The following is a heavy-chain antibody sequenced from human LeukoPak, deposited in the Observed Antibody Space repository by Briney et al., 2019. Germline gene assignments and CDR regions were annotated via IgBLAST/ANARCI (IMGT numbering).Heavy chain of an antibody. Sequence: GGSLRLSCAASGFTFDDYAMHWVRQAPGKGLEWVSLISWDGGSTYYADSVEGRFTISRDNSKNSLYLKMNSLRAEDTALYYCAKPLKTYCSSTSCSLFDYWGQGTLVTVSS. J-gene: IGHJ4*02. CDR3: AKPLKTYCSSTSCSLFDY. V-gene: IGHV3-43D*03. CDR1: GFTFDDYA. CDR2: ISWDGGST. D-gene: IGHD2-2*01.